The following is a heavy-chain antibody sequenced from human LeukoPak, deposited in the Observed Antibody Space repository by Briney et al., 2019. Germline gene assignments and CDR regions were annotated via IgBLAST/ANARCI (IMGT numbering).Heavy chain of an antibody. CDR2: IIPILGIA. CDR1: GGTFSSYA. CDR3: ATDLDSLVVVTATPGAAFDI. J-gene: IGHJ3*02. D-gene: IGHD2-21*02. Sequence: ASVKVSCKASGGTFSSYAISWVRQAPGQGLEWMGRIIPILGIANYAQKFQGRVTIIADKSTSTAYMELSSLRSEDTAVYYCATDLDSLVVVTATPGAAFDIWGQGTMVTVPS. V-gene: IGHV1-69*04.